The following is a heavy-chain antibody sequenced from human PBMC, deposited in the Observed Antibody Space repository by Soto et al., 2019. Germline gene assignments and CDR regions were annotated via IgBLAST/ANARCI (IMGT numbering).Heavy chain of an antibody. CDR3: ARADYDFWSGTQ. J-gene: IGHJ4*02. V-gene: IGHV4-31*03. D-gene: IGHD3-3*01. CDR1: GASISSGGYF. CDR2: IYYSGST. Sequence: QVQLQESGPGLVKPSQTLSLTCTVSGASISSGGYFWTWIRQHPGKGLEWIGFIYYSGSTYYNPSLQSRVTISVDKSKNQCFLKVTSVTAADTAVYFCARADYDFWSGTQWGQGTLVTVSS.